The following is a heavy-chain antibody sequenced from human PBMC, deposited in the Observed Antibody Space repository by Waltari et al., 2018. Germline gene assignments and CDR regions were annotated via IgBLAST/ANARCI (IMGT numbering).Heavy chain of an antibody. CDR1: GLTFSRFW. V-gene: IGHV3-7*01. CDR3: ASGGHVDY. J-gene: IGHJ4*02. Sequence: EVQLVESGGGLVQPGGALRRSCAASGLTFSRFWMTWVRQAPGKGLEWVAIINEDGSEKHYVDSVKGRFTISRDNAKNSLFLQMNSLRADDTAVYYCASGGHVDYCGQGTLVTVSS. CDR2: INEDGSEK.